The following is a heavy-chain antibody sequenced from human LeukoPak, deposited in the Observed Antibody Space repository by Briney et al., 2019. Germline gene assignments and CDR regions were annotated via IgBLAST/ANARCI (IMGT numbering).Heavy chain of an antibody. D-gene: IGHD3-22*01. CDR1: GFTFSSYS. CDR2: ITSSTTYI. V-gene: IGHV3-21*04. CDR3: ARDTNYYDSSGYYSGSDFDY. J-gene: IGHJ4*02. Sequence: GGSLRLSCAASGFTFSSYSMNWVRQAPGKGLEWVSSITSSTTYIYYADSVKGRFTISRDDAKNTLYLQMNSLRAEDTAVYYCARDTNYYDSSGYYSGSDFDYWGQGTLVTVSS.